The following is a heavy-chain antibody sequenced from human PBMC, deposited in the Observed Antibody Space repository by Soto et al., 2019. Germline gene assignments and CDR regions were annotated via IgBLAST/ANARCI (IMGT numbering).Heavy chain of an antibody. D-gene: IGHD2-2*02. J-gene: IGHJ5*02. Sequence: ESLSLTCTVSGGSSSSSSYYWGWILQPPGKGLEWIGSIYYSGSTYYNPSLKSRVTISVDTSKNQFSLKLSSVTAADTAVYYCARLFHTHNWFDPWGQGTLVTVSS. V-gene: IGHV4-39*01. CDR2: IYYSGST. CDR1: GGSSSSSSYY. CDR3: ARLFHTHNWFDP.